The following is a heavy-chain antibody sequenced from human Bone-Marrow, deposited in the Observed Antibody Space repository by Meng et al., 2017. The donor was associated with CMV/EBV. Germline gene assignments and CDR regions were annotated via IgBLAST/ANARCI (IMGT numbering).Heavy chain of an antibody. J-gene: IGHJ4*02. D-gene: IGHD3-10*01. V-gene: IGHV3-7*04. Sequence: GESLKISCAASGFTFSSYWMSWVRQAPGKGLEWVANIKQDGSEKYYVDSVKGRFTISRDNAKNSLYLQMNSLRAEDTAVYYCARGYYYGLGSSPRGALWGQGTLVTFSS. CDR3: ARGYYYGLGSSPRGAL. CDR1: GFTFSSYW. CDR2: IKQDGSEK.